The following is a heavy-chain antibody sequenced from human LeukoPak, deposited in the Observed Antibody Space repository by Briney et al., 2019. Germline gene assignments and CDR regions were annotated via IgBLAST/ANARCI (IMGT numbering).Heavy chain of an antibody. Sequence: PGGSLRLSCAASGFTSSSNAMSWVRQAPGEGLEWVSAISASAGNTYYADSVKGRFTISRDNSKNTLYLQMNSLRAEDTAVYYCAKEPPPLGSTWGQGTLVTVSS. J-gene: IGHJ5*02. D-gene: IGHD2-15*01. V-gene: IGHV3-23*01. CDR1: GFTSSSNA. CDR3: AKEPPPLGST. CDR2: ISASAGNT.